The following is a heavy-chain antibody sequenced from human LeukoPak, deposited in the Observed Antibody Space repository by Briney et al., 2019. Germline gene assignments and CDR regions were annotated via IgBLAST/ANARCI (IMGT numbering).Heavy chain of an antibody. V-gene: IGHV4-4*07. CDR2: IYTSGST. CDR1: GGSISSYY. D-gene: IGHD3-10*01. J-gene: IGHJ4*02. CDR3: ARDAHYYGSGSSPFDY. Sequence: SETLSLTCTVSGGSISSYYWSWIRQPAGKGLEWIGRIYTSGSTNYNPSLKSRVTMSVDTSKNQFSLKLSSMTAADTAVYYCARDAHYYGSGSSPFDYWGQGTLVTVSS.